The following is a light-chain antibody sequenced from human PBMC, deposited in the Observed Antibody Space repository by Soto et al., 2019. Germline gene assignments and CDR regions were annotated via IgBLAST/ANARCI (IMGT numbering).Light chain of an antibody. Sequence: QSALTQPASVSGSPGQSITISCTGTSSDVGSYNLVSWYQQHPGKAPKLMIYEGSKRPSGVSNRFSGSKSGNTASLTISGIQAEYEADYYCCSYAGSSTFVFGGGTKLTVL. V-gene: IGLV2-23*01. CDR1: SSDVGSYNL. CDR2: EGS. CDR3: CSYAGSSTFV. J-gene: IGLJ2*01.